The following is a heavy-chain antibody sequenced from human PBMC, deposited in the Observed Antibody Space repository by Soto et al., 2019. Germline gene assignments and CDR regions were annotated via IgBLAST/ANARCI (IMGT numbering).Heavy chain of an antibody. CDR2: ISGSGGST. V-gene: IGHV3-23*01. D-gene: IGHD3-9*01. CDR3: ATGGEEYYDILTGFLY. J-gene: IGHJ4*02. CDR1: GFTFSSYA. Sequence: GGSLRLSCAASGFTFSSYAMSWVRQAPGKGLEWVSAISGSGGSTYYADSVKGRFTISRDNSKNTLYLQMNSLRAEDTAVYYCATGGEEYYDILTGFLYWGQGTLVTVSS.